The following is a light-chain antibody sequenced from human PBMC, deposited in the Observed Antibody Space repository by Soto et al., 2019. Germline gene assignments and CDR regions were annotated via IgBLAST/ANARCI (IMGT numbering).Light chain of an antibody. CDR3: QQSFSFPPT. CDR1: QTIMTY. J-gene: IGKJ5*01. Sequence: DIQMTQSPSSLSASVGDEVTITCRASQTIMTYLNWYQLKPGKPPRLLIYAASSLQIGVPSRFTGSGSETDFTLTISSLQPEDFATYFCQQSFSFPPTFGQGTRLEIK. CDR2: AAS. V-gene: IGKV1-39*01.